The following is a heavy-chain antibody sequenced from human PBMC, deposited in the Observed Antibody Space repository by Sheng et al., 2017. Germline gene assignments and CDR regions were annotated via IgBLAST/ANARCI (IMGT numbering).Heavy chain of an antibody. CDR2: INHSGST. Sequence: QVQLQQWGAGLLKPSETLSLTCAVYGGSFSGYYWSWIRQPPGKGLEWIGEINHSGSTNYNPSLKSRVTISVDTSKNQFSLKLSSVTAADTAVYYCARVGWFSPEYYFDYWGQGTLVTVSS. CDR1: GGSFSGYY. D-gene: IGHD6-19*01. V-gene: IGHV4-34*01. J-gene: IGHJ4*02. CDR3: ARVGWFSPEYYFDY.